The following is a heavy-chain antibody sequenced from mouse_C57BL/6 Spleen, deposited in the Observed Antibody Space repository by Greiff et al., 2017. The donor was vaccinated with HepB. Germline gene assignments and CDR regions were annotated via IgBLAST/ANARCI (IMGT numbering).Heavy chain of an antibody. CDR3: ARSPYYGSSYGYFDV. CDR1: GYTFTNYW. CDR2: IYPGGGYT. Sequence: QVQLKQSGAELVRPGTSVKMSCKASGYTFTNYWIGWAKQRPGHGLEWIGDIYPGGGYTNYNEKFKGKATLTADKSASTAYMQFSSLTSEDSAIYYCARSPYYGSSYGYFDVWGTGTTVTVSS. D-gene: IGHD1-1*01. J-gene: IGHJ1*03. V-gene: IGHV1-63*01.